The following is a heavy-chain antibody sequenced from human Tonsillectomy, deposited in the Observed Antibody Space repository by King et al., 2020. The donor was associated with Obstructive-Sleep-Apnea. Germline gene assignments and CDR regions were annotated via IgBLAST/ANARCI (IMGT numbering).Heavy chain of an antibody. CDR2: MNPNSDNP. D-gene: IGHD2-15*01. CDR1: GYTFTSSD. CDR3: ARGRYCRGGGCNLDI. V-gene: IGHV1-8*01. Sequence: QLVQSGAEVKKPGASVTVSCKASGYTFTSSDINWVRQASGQGLEWMGWMNPNSDNPGYAQKFQGRVTMTRNTSISTAYIHLNSLIFEDTAVYYCARGRYCRGGGCNLDIWGQGTMVTVSS. J-gene: IGHJ3*02.